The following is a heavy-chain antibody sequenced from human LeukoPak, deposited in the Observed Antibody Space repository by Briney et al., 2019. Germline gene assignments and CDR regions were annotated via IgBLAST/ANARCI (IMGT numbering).Heavy chain of an antibody. D-gene: IGHD2-21*02. V-gene: IGHV4-34*01. Sequence: TSETLSLTCAVYGGSFSGYYWSWIRQPPGKGLEWIGEINHSGSTNYNPSLKSRVTISVDTSKNQFSLKLSSVTAADTAVYYCASRDCAYCGGDCYSCYFDYWGQGTLVTVSS. J-gene: IGHJ4*02. CDR3: ASRDCAYCGGDCYSCYFDY. CDR1: GGSFSGYY. CDR2: INHSGST.